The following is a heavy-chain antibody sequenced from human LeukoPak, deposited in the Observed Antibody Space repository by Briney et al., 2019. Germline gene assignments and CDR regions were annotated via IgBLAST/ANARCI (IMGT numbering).Heavy chain of an antibody. D-gene: IGHD1-26*01. CDR2: MSASGSHT. J-gene: IGHJ4*02. V-gene: IGHV3-23*01. Sequence: PGGSLRLSCAASGFTFSDFAMSWVRQAPGKGLEWVSGMSASGSHTHSADFVKGRFTISRDNSKNTLYLQMNSLRAEDTAVYYCAKKEGGFDYWGQGALVTVSS. CDR1: GFTFSDFA. CDR3: AKKEGGFDY.